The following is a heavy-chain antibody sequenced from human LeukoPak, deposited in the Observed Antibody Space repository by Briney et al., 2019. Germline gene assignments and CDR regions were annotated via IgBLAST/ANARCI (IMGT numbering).Heavy chain of an antibody. CDR2: IYYSGST. J-gene: IGHJ4*02. Sequence: PSETLSLTCTVSGGSISSSSYYWGWIRQPPGKGLERIGSIYYSGSTYYNPSLKSRVTISVDTSKNQFSLKLSSVTAADTAVYYCARDPDYYDSSGYYHPWYYWGQGTLVTVSS. D-gene: IGHD3-22*01. CDR1: GGSISSSSYY. CDR3: ARDPDYYDSSGYYHPWYY. V-gene: IGHV4-39*07.